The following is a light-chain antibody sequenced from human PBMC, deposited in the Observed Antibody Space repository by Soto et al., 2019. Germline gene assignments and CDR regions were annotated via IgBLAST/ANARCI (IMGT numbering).Light chain of an antibody. CDR1: QTISTY. V-gene: IGKV1-39*01. J-gene: IGKJ5*01. CDR3: QQSYSTLIT. Sequence: DIQMTQSTSSLSPSVGDRVTITCRASQTISTYLNWYQQKPGKAPKLLIYAASSLQSGVPSRFSGSGSGTDFTLTISSLQPEDFATYYCQQSYSTLITFGQGTRLEI. CDR2: AAS.